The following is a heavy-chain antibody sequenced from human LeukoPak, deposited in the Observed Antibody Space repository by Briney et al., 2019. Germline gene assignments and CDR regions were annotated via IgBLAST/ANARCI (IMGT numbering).Heavy chain of an antibody. CDR1: GGSFSSGSYY. Sequence: LSLTCTVSGGSFSSGSYYWSWIRQPPGTGLEWVSSISWNSGILAYADSVKGRFTISRDNAKNSVYLQMNSLRLEDTALYFCAKFISLDDEESQYWGQGTLVFVSS. D-gene: IGHD1-1*01. CDR3: AKFISLDDEESQY. CDR2: ISWNSGIL. V-gene: IGHV3-9*01. J-gene: IGHJ4*02.